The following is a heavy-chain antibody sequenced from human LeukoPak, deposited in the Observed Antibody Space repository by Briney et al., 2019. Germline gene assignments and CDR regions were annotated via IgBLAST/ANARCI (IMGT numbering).Heavy chain of an antibody. D-gene: IGHD5-12*01. CDR2: INHSGST. V-gene: IGHV4-34*01. J-gene: IGHJ4*02. CDR3: ARGYSGYDFLPAL. Sequence: SETLSLTCAVYGGSFSGYYWSWIRQPPGKGLEWIGEINHSGSTNYNPSLKSRVTISVDTSKNQFSLKLSSVTAADTAVYYCARGYSGYDFLPALWGQGTLVTVSS. CDR1: GGSFSGYY.